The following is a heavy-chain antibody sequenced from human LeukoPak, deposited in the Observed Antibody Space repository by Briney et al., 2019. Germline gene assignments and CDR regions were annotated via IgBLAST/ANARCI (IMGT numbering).Heavy chain of an antibody. CDR2: INPNSGGT. V-gene: IGHV1-2*02. J-gene: IGHJ5*02. D-gene: IGHD3-22*01. CDR3: ARGGPYYYDSSGYWFDP. Sequence: ASVKVSCKASGYTFTGYYMHWVRQAPGQGLEWMGWINPNSGGTNYAQKFQGRVTMTRDTSISTAYMELSRLRSDDTAVYDCARGGPYYYDSSGYWFDPWGQGTLVTVSS. CDR1: GYTFTGYY.